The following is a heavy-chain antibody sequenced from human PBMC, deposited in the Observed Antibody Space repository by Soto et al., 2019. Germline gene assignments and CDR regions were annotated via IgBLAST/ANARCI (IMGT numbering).Heavy chain of an antibody. Sequence: GGSLRLSCAASGFTVSSNYMSWVRQAPGKGLKWVSVIYSGGSTYYADSVKGRFTISRDNSKNTLYLQMNSLRAEDTAVYYCARVTGDYINYDILTGYYVGYFDYWGQGTQVTVSS. CDR3: ARVTGDYINYDILTGYYVGYFDY. V-gene: IGHV3-66*01. CDR1: GFTVSSNY. CDR2: IYSGGST. J-gene: IGHJ4*02. D-gene: IGHD3-9*01.